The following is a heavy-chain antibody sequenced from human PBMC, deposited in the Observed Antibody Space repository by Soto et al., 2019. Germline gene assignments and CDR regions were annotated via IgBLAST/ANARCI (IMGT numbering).Heavy chain of an antibody. D-gene: IGHD3-10*01. CDR2: ISYDGSNK. CDR1: GFTFSSYA. CDR3: ARDNSYYGSGSYSLRYYYGMDV. Sequence: GGSLRLSCAASGFTFSSYAMHWVRQAPGKGLEWVAVISYDGSNKYYADSVKGRFTISRDNSKNTLYLQMNSLRAEDTAVYYCARDNSYYGSGSYSLRYYYGMDVWGHGTTVTVSS. J-gene: IGHJ6*02. V-gene: IGHV3-30-3*01.